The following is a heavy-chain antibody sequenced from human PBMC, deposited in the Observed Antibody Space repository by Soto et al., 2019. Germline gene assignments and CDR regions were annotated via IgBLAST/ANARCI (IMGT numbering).Heavy chain of an antibody. D-gene: IGHD6-19*01. CDR2: ISAYNGNT. CDR3: ARASGWHGVHYYYYYGMDV. CDR1: GYTFTSYG. V-gene: IGHV1-18*01. Sequence: ASVKVSCKASGYTFTSYGISWVRQAPGQGLEWMGWISAYNGNTNYAQKLQGRVTMTTDTSTSTAYMELRSLRSDDTAVYYCARASGWHGVHYYYYYGMDVWGQGTTVTVSS. J-gene: IGHJ6*02.